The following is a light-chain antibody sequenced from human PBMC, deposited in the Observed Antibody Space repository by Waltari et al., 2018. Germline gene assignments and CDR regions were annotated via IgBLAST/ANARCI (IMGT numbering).Light chain of an antibody. Sequence: DIQITQSPSSLSASVGDRVTITCRASQSISSHLNWYHQKPGKAPKLLIYAASSLQRGVPSRFSGSGSGTDVTLTISSLQPEEFATYYCQHSYSTPRTFGQGTKVEIK. J-gene: IGKJ1*01. CDR1: QSISSH. CDR2: AAS. CDR3: QHSYSTPRT. V-gene: IGKV1-39*01.